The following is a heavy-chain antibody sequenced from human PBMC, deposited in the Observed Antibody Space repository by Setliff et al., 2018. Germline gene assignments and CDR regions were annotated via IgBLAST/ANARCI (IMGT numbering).Heavy chain of an antibody. CDR2: IYSGGST. CDR1: GFTVSINY. V-gene: IGHV3-53*01. J-gene: IGHJ6*03. CDR3: AKGGEYYDFWSGYPLEPPSYYYYYMDV. D-gene: IGHD3-3*01. Sequence: GSLRLSCAASGFTVSINYMSWVRQAPGKGLEWISVIYSGGSTYYADSVKGRFTISRDNSKNTLYLQMNSLRAEDTAVYYCAKGGEYYDFWSGYPLEPPSYYYYYMDVWGKGTTVTVSS.